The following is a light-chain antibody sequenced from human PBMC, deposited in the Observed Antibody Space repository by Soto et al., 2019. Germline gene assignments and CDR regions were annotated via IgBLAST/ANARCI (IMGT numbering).Light chain of an antibody. CDR3: QHRINWPLT. Sequence: EIVLTQSPATLSLSPGERATLSCRASQSVSSYLAWYQQKPGQAPRLLIYDASNRATDIPARFSGSGSGTDFTLTISSLESDDSAVYYCQHRINWPLTFGGGTKVEIK. CDR1: QSVSSY. V-gene: IGKV3-11*01. CDR2: DAS. J-gene: IGKJ4*01.